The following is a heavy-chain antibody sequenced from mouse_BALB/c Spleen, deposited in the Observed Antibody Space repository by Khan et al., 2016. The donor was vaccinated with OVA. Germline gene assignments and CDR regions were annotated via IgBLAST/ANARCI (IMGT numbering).Heavy chain of an antibody. CDR2: INPSSNYS. CDR1: GYTFTNYT. J-gene: IGHJ2*01. CDR3: VRRPVPPYYFDS. Sequence: QVQLQQSGAELARPGASVKMSCKASGYTFTNYTIHWIKQRPGQGLEWIGYINPSSNYSNYNQKFKDKATSTADKSSSTAYMQLSSLTSDDSSVYYCVRRPVPPYYFDSWGQGTTLTVSS. V-gene: IGHV1-4*01.